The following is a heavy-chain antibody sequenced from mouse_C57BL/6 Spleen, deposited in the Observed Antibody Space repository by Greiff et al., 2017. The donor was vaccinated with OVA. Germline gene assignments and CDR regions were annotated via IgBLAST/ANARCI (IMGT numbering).Heavy chain of an antibody. Sequence: EVKLMESGGGLVQSGRSLRLSCATSGFTFSDFYMEWVRQAPGKGLEWIAASRNKANDYTTEYSASVKGRFIVSRDTSQSILYLQMNALRAEDTAIYYCARDGDWGYFDYWGQGTTLTVSS. J-gene: IGHJ2*01. CDR1: GFTFSDFY. CDR3: ARDGDWGYFDY. V-gene: IGHV7-1*01. D-gene: IGHD4-1*01. CDR2: SRNKANDYTT.